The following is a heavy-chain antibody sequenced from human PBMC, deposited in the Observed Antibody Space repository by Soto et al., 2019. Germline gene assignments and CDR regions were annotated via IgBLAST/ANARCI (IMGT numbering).Heavy chain of an antibody. CDR3: ARGGSYYNWFDP. J-gene: IGHJ5*02. D-gene: IGHD1-26*01. V-gene: IGHV4-34*01. CDR1: GGSFSGYY. CDR2: INHSGST. Sequence: SETLSLTCAVYGGSFSGYYWSWIRQPPGKGLEWIGEINHSGSTNYNPSLKSRVTISVDTSKNQFSLKLSSVTAAYTAVYYCARGGSYYNWFDPWGQGTLVTAPQ.